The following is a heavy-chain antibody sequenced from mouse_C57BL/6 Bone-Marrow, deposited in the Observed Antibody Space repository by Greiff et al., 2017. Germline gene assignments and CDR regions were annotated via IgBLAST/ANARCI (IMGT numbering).Heavy chain of an antibody. Sequence: VQLQQSGAELVRPGASVKLSCTASGFNFKDDYMHWVKQRPDQGLEWIGWIDPENGHTEYDAKFQGKATITADTSSNTAYLQLSSLTSEDTAVYYCTTYYSKNYWGQGTTLTVSS. CDR3: TTYYSKNY. CDR2: IDPENGHT. D-gene: IGHD2-5*01. CDR1: GFNFKDDY. V-gene: IGHV14-4*01. J-gene: IGHJ2*01.